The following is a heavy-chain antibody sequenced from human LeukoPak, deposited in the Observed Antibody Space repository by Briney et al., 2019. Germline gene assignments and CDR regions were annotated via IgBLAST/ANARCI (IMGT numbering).Heavy chain of an antibody. CDR1: GFTFSNAW. D-gene: IGHD5-18*01. CDR2: IKSKTDGGTT. Sequence: GGSLRLSCAASGFTFSNAWMSWVRQAPGKGLEWVGRIKSKTDGGTTDYAAPVKGRFTISRDDSKNTLYLQVNSLKTEDTAVYYCTHVDTAMVQSGSYYYYYYGMDVWGQGTTVTVSS. J-gene: IGHJ6*02. CDR3: THVDTAMVQSGSYYYYYYGMDV. V-gene: IGHV3-15*01.